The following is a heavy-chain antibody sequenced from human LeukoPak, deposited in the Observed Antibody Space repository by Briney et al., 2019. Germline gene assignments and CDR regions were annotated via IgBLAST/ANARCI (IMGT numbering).Heavy chain of an antibody. CDR3: AKLYCSSTSCYSDY. CDR2: ISGSGST. V-gene: IGHV3-23*01. J-gene: IGHJ4*02. Sequence: GGSLRLSCAASGFSFSSYAMSWVRQAPGKGLEWVSAISGSGSTYYADSVKGRFTISRDNSKNTLYLQMNSLRAEDTPIYYCAKLYCSSTSCYSDYWGQGTLVTVSS. CDR1: GFSFSSYA. D-gene: IGHD2-2*02.